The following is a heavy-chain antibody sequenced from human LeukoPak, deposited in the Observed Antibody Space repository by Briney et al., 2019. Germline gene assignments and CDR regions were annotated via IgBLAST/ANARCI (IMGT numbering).Heavy chain of an antibody. D-gene: IGHD6-13*01. CDR2: ISSSSSYI. J-gene: IGHJ6*02. Sequence: GGSLRLSCAVSGFTFSSYSMNWVRQAPGKGLGWVSSISSSSSYIYYADSVKGRSTISRHTAKNSVSLQMNGLRAEDTAVYYCANGYSSSWGIYYYGMDVWGQGTTVTVSS. CDR1: GFTFSSYS. CDR3: ANGYSSSWGIYYYGMDV. V-gene: IGHV3-21*01.